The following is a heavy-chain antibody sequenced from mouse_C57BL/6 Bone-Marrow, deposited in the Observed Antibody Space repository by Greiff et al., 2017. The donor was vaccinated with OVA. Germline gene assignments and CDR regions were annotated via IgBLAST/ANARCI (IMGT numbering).Heavy chain of an antibody. CDR3: ARAPYSNYLAWFAY. CDR2: ISSGGDYI. CDR1: GFTFSSYA. Sequence: VQLKESGEGLVKPGGSLKLSCAASGFTFSSYAMSWVRQTPEKRLEWVAYISSGGDYIYYADTVKGRFTISRDNARNTLYLQMSRLKSEDTAMNYDARAPYSNYLAWFAYWGQGTLVTVSA. V-gene: IGHV5S21*01. J-gene: IGHJ3*01. D-gene: IGHD2-5*01.